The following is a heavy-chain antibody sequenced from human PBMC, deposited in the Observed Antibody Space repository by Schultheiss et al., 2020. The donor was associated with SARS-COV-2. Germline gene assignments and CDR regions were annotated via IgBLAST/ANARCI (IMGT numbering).Heavy chain of an antibody. CDR2: IYYSGST. Sequence: GSLRLSCAVYGGSFSGYYWSWIRQPPGKGLEWIGYIYYSGSTKYSPSLKSRVTISVDTSKNQFSLKLSSVTAADTAVYYCARSYDSSGYYYPADAFDIWGQGTMVTVSS. CDR1: GGSFSGYY. V-gene: IGHV4-59*01. CDR3: ARSYDSSGYYYPADAFDI. J-gene: IGHJ3*02. D-gene: IGHD3-22*01.